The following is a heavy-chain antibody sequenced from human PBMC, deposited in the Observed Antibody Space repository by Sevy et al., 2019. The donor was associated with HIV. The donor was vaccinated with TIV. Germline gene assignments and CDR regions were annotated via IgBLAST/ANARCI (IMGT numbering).Heavy chain of an antibody. J-gene: IGHJ5*02. V-gene: IGHV4-39*01. CDR2: IYYSGST. CDR1: GGSISSSSYY. Sequence: SETLSLTCTVSGGSISSSSYYWCWIRQPPGKGLEWIGSIYYSGSTYYNPSLKSRVTISVDTSKNQFSLKLSSVTAADTAVYYCARQANCSSTSCSMYNWFDPWGQGTLVTVSS. D-gene: IGHD2-2*01. CDR3: ARQANCSSTSCSMYNWFDP.